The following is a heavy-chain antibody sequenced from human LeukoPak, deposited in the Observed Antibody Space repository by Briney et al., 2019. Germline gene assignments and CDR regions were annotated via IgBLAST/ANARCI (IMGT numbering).Heavy chain of an antibody. CDR2: ISSNGRKT. CDR3: AKEGWDISNWYGRSDD. Sequence: GGSLRLSCAASGFTFSNYGIHWVRQAPGKGLEWVAVISSNGRKTYYADSVKGRFTISRDDSKNTLYLQMNSLSAEDTAIYYCAKEGWDISNWYGRSDDWGQGTLVTVSS. CDR1: GFTFSNYG. V-gene: IGHV3-30*18. D-gene: IGHD6-13*01. J-gene: IGHJ4*02.